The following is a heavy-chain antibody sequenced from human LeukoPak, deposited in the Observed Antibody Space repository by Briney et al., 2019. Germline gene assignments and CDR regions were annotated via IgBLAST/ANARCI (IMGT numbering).Heavy chain of an antibody. D-gene: IGHD3-10*01. J-gene: IGHJ4*02. CDR3: ATSYGSGSYTFDY. Sequence: GASVKVSCKVSGYSLTELSMHWVRRAPGKGLEWMGGFDPEDGETIYAQKFQGRVTMTEDTSTDTAYMELSSLRSEDTAVYYCATSYGSGSYTFDYWGQGTLVTVSS. V-gene: IGHV1-24*01. CDR1: GYSLTELS. CDR2: FDPEDGET.